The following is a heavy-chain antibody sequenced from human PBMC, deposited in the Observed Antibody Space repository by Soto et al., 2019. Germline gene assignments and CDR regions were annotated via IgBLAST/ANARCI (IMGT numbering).Heavy chain of an antibody. CDR2: IYRGTT. Sequence: EVQLVESGGGLVQPGGSLRLSCAASGFTVSDNYMNWVRQAPGKGLEWVAVIYRGTTYYADSVKGRFTISRDNSKNTLYLQMSSLRPEVTALYYCARDVDRRDYDSTGYSFDYWGQGTLVAVSS. CDR3: ARDVDRRDYDSTGYSFDY. D-gene: IGHD3-22*01. CDR1: GFTVSDNY. V-gene: IGHV3-66*01. J-gene: IGHJ4*02.